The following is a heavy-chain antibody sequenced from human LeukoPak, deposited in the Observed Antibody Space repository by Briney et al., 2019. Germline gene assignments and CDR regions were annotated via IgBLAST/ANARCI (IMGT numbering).Heavy chain of an antibody. D-gene: IGHD1-26*01. V-gene: IGHV1-69*05. CDR3: ARTELKSHYYYYMDV. J-gene: IGHJ6*03. CDR2: IIPIFGTA. Sequence: ASVKVSCKASGGTFSSYAISWVRQAPGQGLEWMGGIIPIFGTANYAQKFQGRVTITTDESTSTAYMELSSLRSEDTAVYYCARTELKSHYYYYMDVWGKGTTVTVSS. CDR1: GGTFSSYA.